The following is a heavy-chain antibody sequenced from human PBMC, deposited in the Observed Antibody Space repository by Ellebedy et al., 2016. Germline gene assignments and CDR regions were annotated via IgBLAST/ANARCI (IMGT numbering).Heavy chain of an antibody. D-gene: IGHD1-14*01. V-gene: IGHV3-66*01. J-gene: IGHJ4*02. CDR3: ARGNTIPSQEPLDY. CDR1: GFSVSSNY. Sequence: GGSLRLSCVLSGFSVSSNYLSWVRQAPGKGLEWVSVIYAGGTIYYADSVKGRFTISRDNSKNTLYLQMKRLRAEDTAVYYCARGNTIPSQEPLDYWGQGTLITVSS. CDR2: IYAGGTI.